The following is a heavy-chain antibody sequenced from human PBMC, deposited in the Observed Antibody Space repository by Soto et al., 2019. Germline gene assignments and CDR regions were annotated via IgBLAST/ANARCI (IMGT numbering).Heavy chain of an antibody. D-gene: IGHD2-2*01. V-gene: IGHV1-69*02. CDR3: ARDYVPAPAVPFDY. CDR2: IIPILGIP. CDR1: GGTFSSYT. Sequence: QVQLVQSGAEVKNPGSSVKVSCKASGGTFSSYTISCVRQATGQGLEWMGRIIPILGIPNYAQKFQGRVTITADKSTSTAYMELSSLRSEDTAVYYCARDYVPAPAVPFDYCGQGTLVTVSS. J-gene: IGHJ4*02.